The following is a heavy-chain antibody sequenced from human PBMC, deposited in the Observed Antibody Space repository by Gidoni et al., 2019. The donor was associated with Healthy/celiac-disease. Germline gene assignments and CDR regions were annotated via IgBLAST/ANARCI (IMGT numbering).Heavy chain of an antibody. V-gene: IGHV1-69*01. CDR2: IIPIFGTA. D-gene: IGHD3-9*01. Sequence: QVQLVQSGAEVKKPGSSVKVSCKASGGTFSSYAISWVRQAPGQGLEWMGGIIPIFGTANYAQKFQGRVTITADESTSTAYMELSSLRSEDTAVYYCARGRNDILTGYPLGSAFDIWGQGTMVTVSS. CDR1: GGTFSSYA. J-gene: IGHJ3*02. CDR3: ARGRNDILTGYPLGSAFDI.